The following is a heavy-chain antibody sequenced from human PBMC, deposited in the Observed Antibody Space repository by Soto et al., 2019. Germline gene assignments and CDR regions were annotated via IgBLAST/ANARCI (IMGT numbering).Heavy chain of an antibody. CDR3: ARDGGVRGSYYYFDY. CDR1: GYTFTGYY. V-gene: IGHV1-2*04. Sequence: ASVKVSCKASGYTFTGYYMHWVRQAPGQGLEWMGWINPNSGVTNYAQKFQGWVTMTRDTSISTAYMELSRLRSDDTAVYYCARDGGVRGSYYYFDYWGQGTLVTVSS. D-gene: IGHD1-26*01. J-gene: IGHJ4*02. CDR2: INPNSGVT.